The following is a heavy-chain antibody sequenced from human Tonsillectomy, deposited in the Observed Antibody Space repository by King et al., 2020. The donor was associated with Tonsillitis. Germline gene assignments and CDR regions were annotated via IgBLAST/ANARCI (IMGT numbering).Heavy chain of an antibody. Sequence: QLVQSGAEVKKPGASVEVSCKASGYTFTSYYMHWVRQAPGQGLEWMGIINPSGGSTSYAQKFQGRVTMTRDTSTSTVYMELSSLRSEDTAVYYCARGPRVEAYYYNGMDVWGQGTTVTVSS. J-gene: IGHJ6*02. CDR3: ARGPRVEAYYYNGMDV. V-gene: IGHV1-46*03. CDR2: INPSGGST. CDR1: GYTFTSYY.